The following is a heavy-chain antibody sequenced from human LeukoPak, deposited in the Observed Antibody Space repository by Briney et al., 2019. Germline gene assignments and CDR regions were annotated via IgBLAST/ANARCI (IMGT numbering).Heavy chain of an antibody. V-gene: IGHV1-58*02. CDR3: ASGGLAAAGSEFVDY. Sequence: GASVKVSCKASGFTFTSSAMQWVRQARGQRLEWIGWIVVGSGNTNYAQKFQERVTITRDMSTSTAYMELSSLRSEDTAVYYCASGGLAAAGSEFVDYWGQGTLVTVSS. CDR2: IVVGSGNT. D-gene: IGHD6-13*01. J-gene: IGHJ4*02. CDR1: GFTFTSSA.